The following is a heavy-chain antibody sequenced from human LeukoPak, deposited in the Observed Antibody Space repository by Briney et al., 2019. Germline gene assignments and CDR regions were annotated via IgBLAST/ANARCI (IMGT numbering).Heavy chain of an antibody. D-gene: IGHD1-14*01. CDR3: ATHRDYFDY. V-gene: IGHV4-34*01. CDR1: GGSFSGYY. CDR2: INHSGST. Sequence: SETLSLTCAVYGGSFSGYYWSWIRQPPGKGLEWIGEINHSGSTNYNPSLKSRVTISVDTSKNQFSLKLSSVTAADTAVYYCATHRDYFDYWGQGTLVTVSS. J-gene: IGHJ4*02.